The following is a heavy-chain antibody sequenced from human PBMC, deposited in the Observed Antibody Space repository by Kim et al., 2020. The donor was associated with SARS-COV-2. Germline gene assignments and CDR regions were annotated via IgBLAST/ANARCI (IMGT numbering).Heavy chain of an antibody. Sequence: GGSLRLSCAASGFTFSSYSMNWVRQAPGKGLEWVSYISSSSSTIYYADSVKGRFTISRDNAKNSLYLQMNSLRAEDTAVYYCARDWYYGSGQDYYGMDVWGQGTTVTVSS. V-gene: IGHV3-48*04. D-gene: IGHD3-10*01. CDR1: GFTFSSYS. CDR2: ISSSSSTI. CDR3: ARDWYYGSGQDYYGMDV. J-gene: IGHJ6*02.